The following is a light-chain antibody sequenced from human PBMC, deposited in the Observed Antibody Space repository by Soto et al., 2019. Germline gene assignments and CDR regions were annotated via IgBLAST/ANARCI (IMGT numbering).Light chain of an antibody. CDR3: QQRSSWAVS. Sequence: IVLTQSPATLSLSPGERATLSCRTSQSVGNDLAWYHVKPGQAPRLLIFDASNRSTGLPPRFSGSRSVTGFTLSIYSLVAEDFARYYCQQRSSWAVSFGGGT. CDR1: QSVGND. J-gene: IGKJ4*01. CDR2: DAS. V-gene: IGKV3-11*01.